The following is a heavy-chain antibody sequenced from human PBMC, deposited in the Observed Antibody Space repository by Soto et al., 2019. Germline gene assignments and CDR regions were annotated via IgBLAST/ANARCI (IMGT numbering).Heavy chain of an antibody. V-gene: IGHV4-59*01. Sequence: PSETLSLTCTVSGGSISSYYWSWIRQPPGKGLEWIGYIYYSGSTNYNPSLKSRVTISVDTSKNQFSLKLSSVTAADTAVYYCARRNYLSDFWSGYHDAFDIWGQGTMVTVSS. J-gene: IGHJ3*02. CDR3: ARRNYLSDFWSGYHDAFDI. D-gene: IGHD3-3*01. CDR1: GGSISSYY. CDR2: IYYSGST.